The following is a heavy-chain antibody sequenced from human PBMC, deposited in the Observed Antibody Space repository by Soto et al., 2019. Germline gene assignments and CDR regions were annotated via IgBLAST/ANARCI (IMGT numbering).Heavy chain of an antibody. D-gene: IGHD1-20*01. CDR3: ARDKITGILDY. CDR1: GGTLSSYT. Sequence: SVKGSCKASGGTLSSYTISWLRQAPGQGLEWMGRIIPILGIANYAQKFQGRVTITADTSTSTAYMELSSLRSEDTAVYYCARDKITGILDYWGQGTLVTVSS. V-gene: IGHV1-69*04. CDR2: IIPILGIA. J-gene: IGHJ4*02.